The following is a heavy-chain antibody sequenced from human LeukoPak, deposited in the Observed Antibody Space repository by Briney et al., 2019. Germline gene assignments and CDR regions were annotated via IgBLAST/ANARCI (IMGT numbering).Heavy chain of an antibody. J-gene: IGHJ4*02. CDR3: AGYYPRGYSYGVGD. D-gene: IGHD5-18*01. CDR1: GGAISGYY. V-gene: IGHV4-59*01. Sequence: PSETLSLTCAVSGGAISGYYWSWIRQPPGKGLEWIGDISYSGSTNYNPSLTSRVTISVDTSTNQFSLKLSSVTAADTAVYYCAGYYPRGYSYGVGDWGQGTLVTVSS. CDR2: ISYSGST.